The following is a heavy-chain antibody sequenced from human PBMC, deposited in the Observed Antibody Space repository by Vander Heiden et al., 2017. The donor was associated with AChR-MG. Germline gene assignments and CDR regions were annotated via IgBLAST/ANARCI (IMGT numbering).Heavy chain of an antibody. Sequence: QVQLVESGGGVVQPGRSLRLSCAAYGFTFSSYAMHVVRQAPGKGLEWVAVISYDGSNKYYADSVKGRFTISRDNSKNTLYLQMNSLRAEDTAVYYCARAGRVAAAGMRFGETFDYWGQGTLVTVSS. V-gene: IGHV3-30-3*01. D-gene: IGHD6-13*01. CDR1: GFTFSSYA. CDR3: ARAGRVAAAGMRFGETFDY. CDR2: ISYDGSNK. J-gene: IGHJ4*02.